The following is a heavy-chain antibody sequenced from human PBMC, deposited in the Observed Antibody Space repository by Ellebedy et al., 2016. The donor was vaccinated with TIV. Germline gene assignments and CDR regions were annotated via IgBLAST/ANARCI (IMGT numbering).Heavy chain of an antibody. J-gene: IGHJ6*02. V-gene: IGHV1-2*02. Sequence: ASVKVSCXASGYTFTGYYIHWVRQAPGQGLEWMGWINPNSGGTNYAQKFQGRVTMTIETSTSTVYMELRSLRSDDTAVYYCARWGPIVVVPLDVWGQGTTVTVSS. CDR3: ARWGPIVVVPLDV. CDR2: INPNSGGT. D-gene: IGHD2-2*01. CDR1: GYTFTGYY.